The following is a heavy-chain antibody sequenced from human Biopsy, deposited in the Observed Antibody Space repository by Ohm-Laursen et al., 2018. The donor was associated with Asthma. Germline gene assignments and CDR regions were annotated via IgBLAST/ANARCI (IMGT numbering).Heavy chain of an antibody. CDR2: IKHDGTAK. D-gene: IGHD3-3*02. J-gene: IGHJ1*01. CDR3: ARTFHFWSPYHAEHLHL. V-gene: IGHV3-7*01. Sequence: SLRLSCAATGFTFSDYWMSWVRQAPGKGLEWVANIKHDGTAKNHVDSLKGRFTISRDNAKNSLYLQMNSLRAEDTAVYYCARTFHFWSPYHAEHLHLWGQGTLVTVPS. CDR1: GFTFSDYW.